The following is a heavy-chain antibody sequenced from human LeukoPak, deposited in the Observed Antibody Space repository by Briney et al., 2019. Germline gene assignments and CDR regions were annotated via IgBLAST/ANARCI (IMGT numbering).Heavy chain of an antibody. CDR2: IYYSGST. CDR3: ARHGNDFGYYFDY. J-gene: IGHJ4*02. V-gene: IGHV4-59*08. CDR1: GGSISRYY. D-gene: IGHD1-1*01. Sequence: PSETLSLTCTVSGGSISRYYWSWIRLPPGKGLEWIGYIYYSGSTNYNPSLKSRVTISVDTSKNQFSLELSSVTAAYTAVYYCARHGNDFGYYFDYWGQGTLVAVSS.